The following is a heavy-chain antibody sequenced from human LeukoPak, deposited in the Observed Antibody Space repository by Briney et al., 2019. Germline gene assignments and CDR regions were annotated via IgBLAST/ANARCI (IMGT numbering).Heavy chain of an antibody. CDR1: GGSISTSSYY. CDR2: IFYSGST. V-gene: IGHV4-39*07. D-gene: IGHD2-2*01. J-gene: IGHJ3*02. CDR3: ARSGVVVVPNAFDI. Sequence: SETLSLTCTVSGGSISTSSYYWGWVRQPPGKGLEWIGNIFYSGSTYYSPSLKSRVTISLDTSKNQFSLNLNSVTAADTAVYYCARSGVVVVPNAFDIWGQGTLVTVS.